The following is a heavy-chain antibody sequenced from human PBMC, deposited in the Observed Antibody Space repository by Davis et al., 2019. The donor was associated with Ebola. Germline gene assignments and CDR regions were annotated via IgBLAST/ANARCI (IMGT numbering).Heavy chain of an antibody. CDR2: IRSKANSYAT. Sequence: GGSLRLSCAASGFTFSGSAMHWVRQASGKGLEWVGRIRSKANSYATAYAASVKGRFTISRDDSKNAAYLQMNSLRAEDTAVYYCAKGKQWLAYYFDYWGQGTLVTVSS. D-gene: IGHD6-19*01. J-gene: IGHJ4*02. CDR1: GFTFSGSA. CDR3: AKGKQWLAYYFDY. V-gene: IGHV3-73*01.